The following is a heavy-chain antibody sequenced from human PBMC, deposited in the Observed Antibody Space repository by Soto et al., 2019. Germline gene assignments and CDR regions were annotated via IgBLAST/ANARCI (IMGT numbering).Heavy chain of an antibody. J-gene: IGHJ4*02. CDR1: GFTFSSYW. V-gene: IGHV3-74*01. CDR2: INSDGSST. D-gene: IGHD1-26*01. CDR3: ATDLNWENF. Sequence: PGGSLRLSCAASGFTFSSYWMHWVRQAPGKGLVWVSRINSDGSSTSYADSVKGQFTISRDNTENSLYLQMNSLRDEDTAVYSCATDLNWENFWGQGTLVTVSS.